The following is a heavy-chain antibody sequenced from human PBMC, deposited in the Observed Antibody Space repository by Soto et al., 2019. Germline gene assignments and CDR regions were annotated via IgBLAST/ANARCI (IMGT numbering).Heavy chain of an antibody. V-gene: IGHV3-74*01. J-gene: IGHJ4*02. Sequence: GGSLRLSCAASGFTFSSNWMHWVRQAPGKGLVWVSRINSDGSITSYADSVKGQFTISRDNARNAVYLQMNSLRAEDTAVYYCARGSSTWYVSFDYWGQGILVTVSS. CDR2: INSDGSIT. D-gene: IGHD6-13*01. CDR3: ARGSSTWYVSFDY. CDR1: GFTFSSNW.